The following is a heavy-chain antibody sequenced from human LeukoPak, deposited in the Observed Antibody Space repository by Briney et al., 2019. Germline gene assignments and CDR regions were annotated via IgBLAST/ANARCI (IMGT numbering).Heavy chain of an antibody. D-gene: IGHD4-11*01. CDR1: GSSISSYY. CDR2: IYTSGSI. J-gene: IGHJ6*03. CDR3: ARETGPYYSYYMDV. Sequence: SETLSLTCTVSGSSISSYYWSWIRQPAGKGLEWIGRIYTSGSINYNPSLKSRVTIPVDKSNNQFSLKLSSVTAADTAVYYCARETGPYYSYYMDVWGKGTTVTVSS. V-gene: IGHV4-4*07.